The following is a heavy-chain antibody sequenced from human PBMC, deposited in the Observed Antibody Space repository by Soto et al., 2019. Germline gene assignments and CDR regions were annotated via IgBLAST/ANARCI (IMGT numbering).Heavy chain of an antibody. CDR2: ISDDGSNN. CDR3: ARGSQYYYDGSGPLDC. CDR1: GFTFSTYT. D-gene: IGHD3-22*01. J-gene: IGHJ4*02. Sequence: QVQLVESGGGVVQPGGSLRLSCAASGFTFSTYTIHWVRQAPGKGLEWVAFISDDGSNNYYAHSVKGRFTISRDNSKNTLYLQMTSLRAGDTAVYFCARGSQYYYDGSGPLDCWGQGTLVTVSS. V-gene: IGHV3-30-3*01.